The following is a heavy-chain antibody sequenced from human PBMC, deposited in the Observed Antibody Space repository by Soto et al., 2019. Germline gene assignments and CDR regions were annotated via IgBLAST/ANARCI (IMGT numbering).Heavy chain of an antibody. D-gene: IGHD3-22*01. V-gene: IGHV1-8*01. CDR3: ARWVYYYDSSGYYPSLDY. CDR1: GFTFTSYD. Sequence: VQLVESGGGLVKPGGSLRLSCAASGFTFTSYDINWVRQATGQGLEWMGWMNPNSGNTGYAQKFQGRVTMTRNTSISTAYMELSSLRSEDTAVYYCARWVYYYDSSGYYPSLDYWGQGTLVTVSS. CDR2: MNPNSGNT. J-gene: IGHJ4*02.